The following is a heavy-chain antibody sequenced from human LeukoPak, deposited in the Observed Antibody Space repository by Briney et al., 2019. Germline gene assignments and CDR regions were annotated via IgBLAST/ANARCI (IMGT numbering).Heavy chain of an antibody. CDR1: GYTFTSYD. CDR2: MNPNSGNT. CDR3: ARGPNWNYWGVNWFDP. Sequence: ASVKVSCKASGYTFTSYDINWVRQATGQGLEWMGWMNPNSGNTGYAQKFQGRVTITRNTSISTAYMELSSLRSEDTAVYYCARGPNWNYWGVNWFDPWGQGTLVTVSS. J-gene: IGHJ5*02. D-gene: IGHD1-7*01. V-gene: IGHV1-8*03.